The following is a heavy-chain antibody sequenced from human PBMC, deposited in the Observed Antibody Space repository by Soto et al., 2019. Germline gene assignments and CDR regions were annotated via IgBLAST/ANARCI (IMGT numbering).Heavy chain of an antibody. Sequence: QVQLVQSGAEVKKPGSSVKVSCRASGGTFSNYAISWVRQAPGQGLEWMGGIVPAFGTPNHAQNRQGRITITADDSTTTVYMDLSSLRSEDTAVYYCARGATIFGVAAYSYYEMEVWGQETTVTVSS. CDR3: ARGATIFGVAAYSYYEMEV. D-gene: IGHD3-3*01. CDR2: IVPAFGTP. V-gene: IGHV1-69*01. J-gene: IGHJ6*02. CDR1: GGTFSNYA.